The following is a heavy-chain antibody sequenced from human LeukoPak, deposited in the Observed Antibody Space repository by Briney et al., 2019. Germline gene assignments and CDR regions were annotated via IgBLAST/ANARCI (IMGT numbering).Heavy chain of an antibody. V-gene: IGHV3-74*01. J-gene: IGHJ3*02. CDR1: GFTFTSHW. Sequence: PGGSLRLSCAASGFTFTSHWMHWVRQAPGKGLVWVSRLNSDGSSARYADSVKGRFTISRDNAKNTVYLHMNSLRVEDTAVYYCARERYYSGPDAFDIWGQGTMVTVSS. D-gene: IGHD6-19*01. CDR3: ARERYYSGPDAFDI. CDR2: LNSDGSSA.